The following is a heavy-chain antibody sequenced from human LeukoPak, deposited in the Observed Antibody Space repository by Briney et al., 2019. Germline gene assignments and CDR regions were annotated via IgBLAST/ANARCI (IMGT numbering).Heavy chain of an antibody. CDR1: GFTVSTNY. CDR3: ARVCGTYPCYFGMDV. D-gene: IGHD1-26*01. V-gene: IGHV3-66*01. Sequence: GGSLRLSCAASGFTVSTNYMTWVRQAPEKGLEWVSVIYDIGTTYYADSVKARFTISRDISKNMVYLQMNSLRVDDTAVYYCARVCGTYPCYFGMDVWGQGATVTVSS. J-gene: IGHJ6*02. CDR2: IYDIGTT.